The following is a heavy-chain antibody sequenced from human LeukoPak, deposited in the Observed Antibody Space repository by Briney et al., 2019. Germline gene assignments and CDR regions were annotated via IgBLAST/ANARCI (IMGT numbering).Heavy chain of an antibody. V-gene: IGHV1-8*01. CDR2: MNPNSGNT. CDR3: ARGRDYNNWFDP. CDR1: GYTFTSYD. D-gene: IGHD4-11*01. Sequence: ASVTVSCKASGYTFTSYDINWVRPATGQGLEWMGWMNPNSGNTGYAQKFQGRVTMTRNTSISTAYMELSSLRSEDTAVYYCARGRDYNNWFDPWGQGTLVTVSS. J-gene: IGHJ5*02.